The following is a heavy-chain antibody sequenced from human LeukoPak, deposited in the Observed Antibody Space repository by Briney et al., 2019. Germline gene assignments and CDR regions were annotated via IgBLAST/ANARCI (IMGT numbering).Heavy chain of an antibody. Sequence: SGRSLRLSCAASGFTFSSYGMHWVRQAPGKGLEWVSVTSYDGSSKYYADSVKGRLTIYRDNSRNTLYLQMDSLRVEDTAVYYCARDAAYNWNYVDYWGQGTLVTVSS. V-gene: IGHV3-30*03. CDR1: GFTFSSYG. CDR3: ARDAAYNWNYVDY. J-gene: IGHJ4*02. CDR2: TSYDGSSK. D-gene: IGHD1-20*01.